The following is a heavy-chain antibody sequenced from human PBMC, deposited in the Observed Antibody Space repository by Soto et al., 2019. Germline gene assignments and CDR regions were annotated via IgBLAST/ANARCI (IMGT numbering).Heavy chain of an antibody. CDR1: GYTFTSYG. V-gene: IGHV1-18*01. CDR3: TRGEEPYDDSSCYPPYWYLDL. J-gene: IGHJ2*01. Sequence: QVQLVQSGAEVKKPGASVKVSCKASGYTFTSYGISWVRQAPGQGLEWMGWISAYNGNTNYAQKLQGRVTMTTDTSTSTGYMERRSLRADDKAVYYWTRGEEPYDDSSCYPPYWYLDLWGRRTLVTVSS. CDR2: ISAYNGNT. D-gene: IGHD3-22*01.